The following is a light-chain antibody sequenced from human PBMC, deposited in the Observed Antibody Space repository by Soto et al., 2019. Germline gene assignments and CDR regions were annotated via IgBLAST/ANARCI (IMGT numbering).Light chain of an antibody. CDR3: QQTYSTPRT. CDR1: QSISSY. V-gene: IGKV1-39*01. J-gene: IGKJ1*01. Sequence: DIQMTQSPSSLSASVGDRVTITCRASQSISSYLNCYQQKPGKAPNLLIYAASSLQSGVPSRFSGSGSVTDFTLTISSLQPEDFATYYCQQTYSTPRTFCQGTKVEIK. CDR2: AAS.